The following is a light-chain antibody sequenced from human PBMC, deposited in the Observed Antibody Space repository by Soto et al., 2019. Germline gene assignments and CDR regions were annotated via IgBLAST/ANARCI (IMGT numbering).Light chain of an antibody. Sequence: QSVLTQPPSVSGAPGQRVTISCTGSSSNIGAPYDVHWYQQLPGTAPKLLIYGNTNRPSGVPDRFSGSKSGTSASLAIAGLQAEDEVDYYCQSYDSSLSGSVVFGGGTQLTVL. CDR2: GNT. V-gene: IGLV1-40*01. CDR1: SSNIGAPYD. J-gene: IGLJ2*01. CDR3: QSYDSSLSGSVV.